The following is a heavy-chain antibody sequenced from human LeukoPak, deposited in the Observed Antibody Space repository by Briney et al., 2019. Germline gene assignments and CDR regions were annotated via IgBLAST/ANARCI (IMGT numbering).Heavy chain of an antibody. CDR3: ARAADWAFDI. Sequence: GGSLRLSCAASGFTFSSYSMNWVRQAPGKGLEWVSSISSSSSYIYYVDSVKGRFTISRDNAKNSLYLQMNSLRAEDTAVYYCARAADWAFDIWGQGTMVTVSS. D-gene: IGHD2-21*01. V-gene: IGHV3-21*01. CDR2: ISSSSSYI. CDR1: GFTFSSYS. J-gene: IGHJ3*02.